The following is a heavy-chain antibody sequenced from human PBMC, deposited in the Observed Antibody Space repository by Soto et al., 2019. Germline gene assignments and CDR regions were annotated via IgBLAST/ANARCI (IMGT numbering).Heavy chain of an antibody. V-gene: IGHV3-72*01. CDR1: GFSFSDYY. CDR3: TRGDYRGGRCYPGFN. CDR2: TRNKVNRNTT. J-gene: IGHJ4*02. D-gene: IGHD2-15*01. Sequence: EVQLVESGGGVVQPGGSLRLSCAASGFSFSDYYMDWVRQAPGTGLEWVARTRNKVNRNTTEYAASVKGRFTITRDDSKNAIYLQMNSLITEDTAVYYCTRGDYRGGRCYPGFNWGQGTLVTVSS.